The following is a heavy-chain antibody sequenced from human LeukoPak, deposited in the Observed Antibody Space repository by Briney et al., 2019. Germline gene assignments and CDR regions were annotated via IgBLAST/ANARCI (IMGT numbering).Heavy chain of an antibody. CDR3: ARGGRVGATIFDY. J-gene: IGHJ4*02. CDR1: GDSISNYY. V-gene: IGHV4-59*01. D-gene: IGHD1-26*01. Sequence: SETLSLTCTVSGDSISNYYWSWIRQPPGRGLEWIGYIYYSGSTNYNPSLKSRVTISVDTSKNQFSLKLSSVTAADTAVYYCARGGRVGATIFDYWGQGTLVTVSS. CDR2: IYYSGST.